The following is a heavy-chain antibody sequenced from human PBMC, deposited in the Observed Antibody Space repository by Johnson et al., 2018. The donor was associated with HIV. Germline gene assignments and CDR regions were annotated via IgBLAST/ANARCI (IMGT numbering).Heavy chain of an antibody. CDR1: GFTFNSYA. D-gene: IGHD5-24*01. J-gene: IGHJ3*02. CDR2: IWYDGSQK. V-gene: IGHV3-33*03. Sequence: VQLVESGGGVVQPGRSLRLFCAASGFTFNSYAMHWVRQAPGKGLEWVAVIWYDGSQKYYTDSVKGRFTISRDNAKNTLYLQMNSLRAEDTAVYYCAKEKNGYHWTFDIWGQGTMVTVSS. CDR3: AKEKNGYHWTFDI.